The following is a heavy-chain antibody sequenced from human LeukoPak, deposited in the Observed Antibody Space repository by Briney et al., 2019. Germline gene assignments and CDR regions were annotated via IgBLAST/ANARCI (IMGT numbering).Heavy chain of an antibody. CDR3: AREIVVVAANPPNYFDY. Sequence: ASVKVSCKASGGTFSSYAISWVRQAPGQGLEWMGWINPNSGGTNYAQKFQGRVTMTRDTSISTAYMELSRLRSDDTAVYYCAREIVVVAANPPNYFDYWGQGTLVAVSS. CDR1: GGTFSSYA. V-gene: IGHV1-2*02. D-gene: IGHD2-15*01. CDR2: INPNSGGT. J-gene: IGHJ4*02.